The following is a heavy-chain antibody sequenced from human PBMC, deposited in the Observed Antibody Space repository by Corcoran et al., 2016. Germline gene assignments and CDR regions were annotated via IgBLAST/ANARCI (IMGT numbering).Heavy chain of an antibody. CDR1: GYTFTSYG. D-gene: IGHD2-2*01. CDR2: ISAYNGNT. J-gene: IGHJ5*02. V-gene: IGHV1-18*01. CDR3: ARENIVVVPAARSPWFDP. Sequence: QVQLVQSGAEVKKPGASVKVSCKASGYTFTSYGISWVRQAPGQGLEWMGWISAYNGNTNYAQKLQGRVTMTTDTSTSTAYMELRGLRSDDTAVYYCARENIVVVPAARSPWFDPWGQGTLVTVSS.